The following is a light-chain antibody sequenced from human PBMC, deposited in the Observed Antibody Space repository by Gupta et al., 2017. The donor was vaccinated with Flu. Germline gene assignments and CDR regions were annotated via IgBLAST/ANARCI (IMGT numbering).Light chain of an antibody. CDR2: LAS. Sequence: VGERVIVTCRASQSVGTYLNWYQQKPGKAPTLLIYLASNLHSGVSSRFSGSGSGTEFSLTISSLQPDDFATYFCHQTYATPQTFGPGTKV. J-gene: IGKJ1*01. V-gene: IGKV1-39*01. CDR3: HQTYATPQT. CDR1: QSVGTY.